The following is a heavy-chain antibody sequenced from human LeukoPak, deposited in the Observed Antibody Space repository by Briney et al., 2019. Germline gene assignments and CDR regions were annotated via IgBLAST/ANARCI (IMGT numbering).Heavy chain of an antibody. CDR2: IYSGGST. J-gene: IGHJ4*02. CDR1: GFTFSNYE. V-gene: IGHV3-66*01. CDR3: ARDRLHYDSLTGYPAD. Sequence: PGGSLRLSCAVSGFTFSNYEMNWVRQAPGKGLEWVSVIYSGGSTHYADSVKGRFTISRDNSKNTLYLQMNSLRAEDTAVYYCARDRLHYDSLTGYPADWGQGTLVTVSS. D-gene: IGHD3-9*01.